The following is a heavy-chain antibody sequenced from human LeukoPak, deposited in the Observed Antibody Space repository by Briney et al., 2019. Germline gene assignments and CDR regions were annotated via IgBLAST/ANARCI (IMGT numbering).Heavy chain of an antibody. CDR2: ISWDGGST. CDR1: GFTFDDYA. Sequence: PEGSLRLSCAASGFTFDDYAMHWVRQAPGKGLEWVSLISWDGGSTYYADSVKGRFTISRDNSKNSLYLQMNSLRAEDTALYYCAKGNLESDYYYYYMDVWGKGTTVTVSS. D-gene: IGHD3-3*01. J-gene: IGHJ6*03. V-gene: IGHV3-43D*04. CDR3: AKGNLESDYYYYYMDV.